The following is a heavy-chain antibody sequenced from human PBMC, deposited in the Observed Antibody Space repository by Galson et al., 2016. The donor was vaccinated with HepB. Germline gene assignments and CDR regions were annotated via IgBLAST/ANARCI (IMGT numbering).Heavy chain of an antibody. D-gene: IGHD3-10*01. V-gene: IGHV3-30*04. CDR2: ISYDGNEN. CDR1: GYVFSTYA. CDR3: ARGATSYGRYYYGLDL. Sequence: SLRLSCAGSGYVFSTYAMHWVRQAPGKGLEWVAVISYDGNENYYANPVKGRFTISRDNSKNTLYLQMNSLRPQDSAVYYCARGATSYGRYYYGLDLWGQGTTVSVSS. J-gene: IGHJ6*02.